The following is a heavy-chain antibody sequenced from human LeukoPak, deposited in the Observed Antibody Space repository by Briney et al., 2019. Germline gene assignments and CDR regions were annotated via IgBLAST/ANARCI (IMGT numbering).Heavy chain of an antibody. D-gene: IGHD1-1*01. CDR2: ISYDGSNK. Sequence: GGSLRLSCAASGFTFSSYGMHWVRQAPGKGLEWVAVISYDGSNKYYADSVKGRFTISRDNSKNTLYLQMNSLRAEDTAVYYCAKTTGTQRAYYSDYWGQGTLVTVSS. CDR1: GFTFSSYG. V-gene: IGHV3-30*18. J-gene: IGHJ4*02. CDR3: AKTTGTQRAYYSDY.